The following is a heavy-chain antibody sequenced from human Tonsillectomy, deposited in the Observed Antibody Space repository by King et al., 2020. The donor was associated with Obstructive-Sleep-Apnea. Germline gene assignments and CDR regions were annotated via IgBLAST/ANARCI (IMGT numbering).Heavy chain of an antibody. V-gene: IGHV4-4*02. CDR3: ARVTWRPNYYGLDV. CDR1: GGSISSTNW. J-gene: IGHJ6*02. CDR2: IYHSVNT. Sequence: VQLQESGPGLGKPSGTLSLTCAVSGGSISSTNWWNWVRQPPRKGLEGIWEIYHSVNTNYNPSRKSRVTISVDKSKNQFSLNLNSVTAADTAVYYCARVTWRPNYYGLDVWGQGTTVTVSS. D-gene: IGHD5-24*01.